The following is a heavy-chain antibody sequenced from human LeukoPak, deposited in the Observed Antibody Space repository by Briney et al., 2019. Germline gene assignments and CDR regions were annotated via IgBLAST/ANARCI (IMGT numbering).Heavy chain of an antibody. CDR2: ISSSSSYI. V-gene: IGHV3-21*01. J-gene: IGHJ4*02. CDR1: GFTFSSYA. CDR3: ARDSREYYYDSSGYYYPPLYYFDY. D-gene: IGHD3-22*01. Sequence: GGSLRLSCAASGFTFSSYAMSWVRQAPGKGLEWVSSISSSSSYIYYADSVKGRFTISRDNAKNSLYLQMNSLRAEDTAVYYCARDSREYYYDSSGYYYPPLYYFDYWGQGTLVTVSS.